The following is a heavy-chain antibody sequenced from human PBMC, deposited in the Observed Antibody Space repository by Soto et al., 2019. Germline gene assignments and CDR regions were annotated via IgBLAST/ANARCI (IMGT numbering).Heavy chain of an antibody. D-gene: IGHD6-19*01. CDR2: ISGNGVST. V-gene: IGHV3-23*01. CDR3: AKGGPSSAVAGATYFDY. Sequence: GGSLRLSCAASGFTFSSYAMSWVRQAPGKGLEWVSGISGNGVSTYYADSVKGRFTISRDNSKNTLYLQMNSLRAEDTAVYYCAKGGPSSAVAGATYFDYWGQGTLVTVSS. J-gene: IGHJ4*02. CDR1: GFTFSSYA.